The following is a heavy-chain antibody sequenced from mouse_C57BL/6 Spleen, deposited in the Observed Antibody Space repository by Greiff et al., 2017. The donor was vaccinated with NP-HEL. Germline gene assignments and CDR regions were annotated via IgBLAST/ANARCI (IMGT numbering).Heavy chain of an antibody. CDR1: GYTFTSYW. Sequence: QQPGAELVKPGASVKLSCKASGYTFTSYWMQWVKQRPGQGLEWIGEIDPSDSYTNYNQKFKGKAKLTVDTSSSTAYMQLSSLTSEDSAVYYCARGYYGSSYRWYFDVWGTGTTVTVSS. V-gene: IGHV1-50*01. CDR2: IDPSDSYT. CDR3: ARGYYGSSYRWYFDV. D-gene: IGHD1-1*01. J-gene: IGHJ1*03.